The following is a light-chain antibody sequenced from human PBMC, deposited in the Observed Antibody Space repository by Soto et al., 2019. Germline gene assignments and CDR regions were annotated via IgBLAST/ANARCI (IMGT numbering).Light chain of an antibody. CDR2: GAS. Sequence: EIVLTQSPGTLSLSPGEGATLSCRASQSVNSNYLAWSQQKPGQAPSLLIYGASSRATGIPDRFSGSGSGTDFTLAISRLEPEDFAVYYCQQYGSSPRTFGQGTKLEIK. CDR3: QQYGSSPRT. V-gene: IGKV3-20*01. CDR1: QSVNSNY. J-gene: IGKJ2*01.